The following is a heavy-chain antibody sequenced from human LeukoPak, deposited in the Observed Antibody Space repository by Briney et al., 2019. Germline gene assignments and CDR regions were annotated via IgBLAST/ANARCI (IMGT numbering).Heavy chain of an antibody. CDR2: INHSGST. V-gene: IGHV4-34*01. Sequence: SETLSLTCAVYGGSFRGYYWSWIRQPPGKGLEWIGEINHSGSTNYNPSLKSRVTISVDTSKNQFSLKLSSVTAADTAVYYCATRAGGYYYSGMDVWGQGTTVTVSS. J-gene: IGHJ6*02. CDR3: ATRAGGYYYSGMDV. D-gene: IGHD6-19*01. CDR1: GGSFRGYY.